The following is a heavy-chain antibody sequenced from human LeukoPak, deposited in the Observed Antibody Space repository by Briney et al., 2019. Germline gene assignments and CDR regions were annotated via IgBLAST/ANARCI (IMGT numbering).Heavy chain of an antibody. V-gene: IGHV3-23*01. D-gene: IGHD2-15*01. Sequence: GGSLGLSCAASGFTFSSYAMSWVRHAPGKGREWVSAISGSGGSTYYANSVKGRFTISRDNAKNTLYLQMNSLRAEDTAVYYCAKGEGYCSGGSCYPVAFFDYWGQGTLITVSS. CDR1: GFTFSSYA. CDR2: ISGSGGST. CDR3: AKGEGYCSGGSCYPVAFFDY. J-gene: IGHJ4*02.